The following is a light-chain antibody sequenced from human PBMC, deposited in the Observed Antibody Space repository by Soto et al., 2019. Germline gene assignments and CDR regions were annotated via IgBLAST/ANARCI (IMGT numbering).Light chain of an antibody. CDR2: KAS. Sequence: DIQMTQSPSTLSASVGDRVTITCRASQSISSRLAWYQQKPGKAPKLLIYKASSLESGVPSRFSGSGSGTEFALTISSLQPDDFATYYCQRYNTYPYTFGQGTKLEIK. CDR1: QSISSR. V-gene: IGKV1-5*03. CDR3: QRYNTYPYT. J-gene: IGKJ2*01.